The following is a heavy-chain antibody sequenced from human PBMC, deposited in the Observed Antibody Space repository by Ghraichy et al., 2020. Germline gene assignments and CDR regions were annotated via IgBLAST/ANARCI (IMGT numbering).Heavy chain of an antibody. V-gene: IGHV3-30*02. D-gene: IGHD1-26*01. CDR2: IRYDGSDK. Sequence: GGSLRLSCAASGFIFSSYGMHWVRQAPGKGLEWVAFIRYDGSDKYYADSVKGRFTISRDNSKNTQYLQMNSLRAEDTAVYYCAKDQGGSYMYYFDYWGQGTLVTVSS. CDR1: GFIFSSYG. J-gene: IGHJ4*02. CDR3: AKDQGGSYMYYFDY.